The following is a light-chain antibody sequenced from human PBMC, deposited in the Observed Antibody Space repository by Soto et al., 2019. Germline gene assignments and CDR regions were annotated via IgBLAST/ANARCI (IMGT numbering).Light chain of an antibody. J-gene: IGKJ3*01. CDR1: QSISSY. CDR3: RQSYDTPFT. V-gene: IGKV1-39*01. Sequence: DIQMTQSPSSLSASVGDRVTISCRASQSISSYLNWYQQKPGKAPKLRMYAVSTLQSGVPSRFSGSGSGTDFTLTISSLQSEDFATYFCRQSYDTPFTFGPGTKVDIK. CDR2: AVS.